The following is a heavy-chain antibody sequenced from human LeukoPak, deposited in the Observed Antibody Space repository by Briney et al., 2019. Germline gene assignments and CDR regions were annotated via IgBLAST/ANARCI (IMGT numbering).Heavy chain of an antibody. CDR2: IIPILGIA. CDR3: ARVLIYYDSSGALGY. Sequence: SVKVSCKASGGTFSSYAISWVRQAPGQGLEWMGRIIPILGIANYAQKLQGRVTITADKPMSTAYMELSSLRSEDTAVYYCARVLIYYDSSGALGYWGQGTLVTVSS. J-gene: IGHJ4*02. D-gene: IGHD3-22*01. V-gene: IGHV1-69*04. CDR1: GGTFSSYA.